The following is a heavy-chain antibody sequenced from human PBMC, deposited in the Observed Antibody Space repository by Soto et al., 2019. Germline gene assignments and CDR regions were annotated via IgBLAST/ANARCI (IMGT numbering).Heavy chain of an antibody. CDR3: ARAHYDILTGYSNYGMDV. CDR1: GYTFTSYD. J-gene: IGHJ6*02. V-gene: IGHV1-8*01. CDR2: MNPNSGNT. Sequence: RAPVKVSCKASGYTFTSYDINWVRQATGQGLEWMGWMNPNSGNTGYAQKFQGRVTMTRNTSISTAYMELSSLRSEDTAVYYCARAHYDILTGYSNYGMDVWGQGTTVTVS. D-gene: IGHD3-9*01.